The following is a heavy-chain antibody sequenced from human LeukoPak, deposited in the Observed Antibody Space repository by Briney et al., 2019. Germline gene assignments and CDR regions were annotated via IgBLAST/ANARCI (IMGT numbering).Heavy chain of an antibody. V-gene: IGHV3-20*04. CDR3: ARYGFYCSSTSCYIFDN. Sequence: PGGSLRLSCAASGFTFDDYGMSWVRQAPGKGLEWVSGINWNGGTIGYADSVKGRLTISRDIAKNSLYLQMNSLRAEDTALYYCARYGFYCSSTSCYIFDNWGQGTLVTVSS. D-gene: IGHD2-2*02. CDR1: GFTFDDYG. J-gene: IGHJ4*02. CDR2: INWNGGTI.